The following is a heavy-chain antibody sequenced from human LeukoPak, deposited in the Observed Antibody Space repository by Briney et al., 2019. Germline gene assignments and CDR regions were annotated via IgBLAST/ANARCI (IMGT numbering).Heavy chain of an antibody. CDR1: GYTFTGYY. D-gene: IGHD3-3*01. Sequence: ASVKVSCKASGYTFTGYYMHWVRQAPGQGLEWMGWINPNSGGTNYAQKFQGRVTMTRDTSISTAYMELSRLRSDDTAVYYCARAIRITIFGVVGDAFDIWGQGTMVTVSS. V-gene: IGHV1-2*02. CDR2: INPNSGGT. CDR3: ARAIRITIFGVVGDAFDI. J-gene: IGHJ3*02.